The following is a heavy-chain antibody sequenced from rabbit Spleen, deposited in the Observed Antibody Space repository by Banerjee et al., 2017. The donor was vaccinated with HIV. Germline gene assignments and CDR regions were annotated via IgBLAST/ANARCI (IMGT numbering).Heavy chain of an antibody. CDR2: IDPVFGSA. Sequence: QLEESGGGLVKPGASLTLTCTASGFSFSSSYYMSWVRQAPGKGLEWIGYIDPVFGSAYYASWVNGRFSISRENTQNTVSLQLNSLTAADTATYFCARGGGLWGQGTLVTVS. CDR1: GFSFSSSYY. CDR3: ARGGGL. V-gene: IGHV1S7*01. J-gene: IGHJ4*01.